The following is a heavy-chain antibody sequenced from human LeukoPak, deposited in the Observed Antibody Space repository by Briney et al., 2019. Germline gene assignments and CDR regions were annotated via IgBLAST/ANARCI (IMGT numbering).Heavy chain of an antibody. V-gene: IGHV1-46*01. CDR1: GYTFTSYY. J-gene: IGHJ4*02. CDR2: INPSGGST. Sequence: ASVKVSCKASGYTFTSYYMHWVRQAAGQGLEWMGLINPSGGSTSYAQKFQGRVTMTSDTSTSTVYMELSSLRSEGTAVYYCARVKGYGGPEALFDYWGQGTLVTVSS. D-gene: IGHD4-23*01. CDR3: ARVKGYGGPEALFDY.